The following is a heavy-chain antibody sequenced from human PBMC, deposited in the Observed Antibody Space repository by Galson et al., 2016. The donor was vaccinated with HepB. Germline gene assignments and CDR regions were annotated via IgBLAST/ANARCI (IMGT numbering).Heavy chain of an antibody. CDR3: ARDLREALAGTGYYYYGLDV. CDR1: GDSVSSNSAA. D-gene: IGHD6-19*01. J-gene: IGHJ6*02. Sequence: SGDSVSSNSAAWNWIRQSPSRGLEWLGRTYYRSKWYNDYAVSVKSRITINPDTSKNQFSLLLNSVTPEDTAVYYCARDLREALAGTGYYYYGLDVWGQGTTVTVSS. V-gene: IGHV6-1*01. CDR2: TYYRSKWYN.